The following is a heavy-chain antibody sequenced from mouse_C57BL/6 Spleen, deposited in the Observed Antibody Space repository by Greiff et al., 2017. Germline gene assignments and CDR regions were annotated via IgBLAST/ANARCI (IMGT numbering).Heavy chain of an antibody. J-gene: IGHJ4*01. CDR3: ARGSYGYAMDY. Sequence: EVQRVESEGGLVQPGSSMKLSCTASGFTFSDYYMAWVRQVPEKGLEWVANINYDGSSTYYLDSLKSRFIISRDNAKNILYLQMSSLKSEDTATYYCARGSYGYAMDYWGQGTSVTVSS. D-gene: IGHD2-12*01. CDR1: GFTFSDYY. V-gene: IGHV5-16*01. CDR2: INYDGSST.